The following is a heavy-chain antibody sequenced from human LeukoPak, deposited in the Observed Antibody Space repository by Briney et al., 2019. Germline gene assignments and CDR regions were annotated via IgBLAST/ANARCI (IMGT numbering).Heavy chain of an antibody. CDR2: IIPIFGTA. CDR1: GDTFSSYA. D-gene: IGHD3-3*01. Sequence: SVKVSCKASGDTFSSYAISWVRQAPGQGLEWMGGIIPIFGTANYAQKFQGRVAITTDESTSTAYMELSSLRSEDTAVYYCARVLLEWSYYYYYMDVWGKGTTVTVSS. CDR3: ARVLLEWSYYYYYMDV. J-gene: IGHJ6*03. V-gene: IGHV1-69*05.